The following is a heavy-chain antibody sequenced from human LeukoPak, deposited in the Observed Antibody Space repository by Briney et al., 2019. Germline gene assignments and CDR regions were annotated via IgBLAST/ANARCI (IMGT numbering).Heavy chain of an antibody. V-gene: IGHV3-33*01. CDR1: GFTFSSYG. Sequence: GRSLRLSCAASGFTFSSYGMHWVRQAPGKGLEWVAVIWYDGSNKYYADSVKGRFTISRDNSKNTLYLQMNSLRAEDTAVYYCARDSERYFDYTEYWGQGTLVTVSS. J-gene: IGHJ4*02. CDR2: IWYDGSNK. D-gene: IGHD3-9*01. CDR3: ARDSERYFDYTEY.